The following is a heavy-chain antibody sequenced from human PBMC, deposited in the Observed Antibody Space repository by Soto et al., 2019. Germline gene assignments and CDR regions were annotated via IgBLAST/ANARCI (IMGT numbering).Heavy chain of an antibody. V-gene: IGHV6-1*01. J-gene: IGHJ3*02. Sequence: SQTLSLTCAISGDRVSSNSAAWNWIRQSPSRGLEWLGRTYYRSKWYNDYAVSVKSRITINPDTSKNQFSLQLNSVTPEDTAVYYCARDREVVVAQLQGNAFDIWGQGTMVTVSS. CDR3: ARDREVVVAQLQGNAFDI. CDR1: GDRVSSNSAA. D-gene: IGHD2-15*01. CDR2: TYYRSKWYN.